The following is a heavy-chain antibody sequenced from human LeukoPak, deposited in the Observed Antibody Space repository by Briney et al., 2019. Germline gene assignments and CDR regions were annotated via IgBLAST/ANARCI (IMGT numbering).Heavy chain of an antibody. CDR1: GGSISSGCYY. V-gene: IGHV4-61*02. D-gene: IGHD2-21*02. CDR3: ARDRVRDPWFDP. Sequence: PSQTLSLTCTVSGGSISSGCYYWSWIRQPAGKGLEWIGRIYISGSTNYNPSLKSRVTISVDTSKNQFSLKLSSVTAADTAVYYCARDRVRDPWFDPWGQGTLVTVSS. CDR2: IYISGST. J-gene: IGHJ5*02.